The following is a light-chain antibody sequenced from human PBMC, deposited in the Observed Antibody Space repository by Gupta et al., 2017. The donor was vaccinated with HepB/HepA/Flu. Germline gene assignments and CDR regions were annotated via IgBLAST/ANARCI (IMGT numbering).Light chain of an antibody. CDR2: AAS. V-gene: IGKV1-9*01. Sequence: DIQLTQSPSFLSASVGDRVTIACRAGQDISNFLAWYQQKPGKAPQLLIYAASTLESGVPSRFSGSGSGTEFTLTISSLQPEDIAAYYCQQMNTYPTTFGQGTKVEIK. CDR1: QDISNF. J-gene: IGKJ1*01. CDR3: QQMNTYPTT.